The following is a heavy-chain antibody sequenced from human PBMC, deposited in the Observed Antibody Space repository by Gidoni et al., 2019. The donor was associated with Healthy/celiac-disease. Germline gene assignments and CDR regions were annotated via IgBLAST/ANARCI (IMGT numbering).Heavy chain of an antibody. J-gene: IGHJ4*02. D-gene: IGHD6-19*01. CDR1: GFTFSSYG. Sequence: QVQLVESGGGVVQPGRSLRLSCPASGFTFSSYGMHWVRQAPGKGLEWVAVIWYDGSNKYYADSVKGRFTISRDNSKNTLYLQMNSLRAEDTAVYYCARDVTSGCFDYWGQGTLVTVSS. CDR3: ARDVTSGCFDY. V-gene: IGHV3-33*01. CDR2: IWYDGSNK.